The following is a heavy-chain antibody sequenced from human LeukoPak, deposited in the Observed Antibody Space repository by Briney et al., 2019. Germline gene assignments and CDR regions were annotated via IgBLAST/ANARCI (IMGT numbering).Heavy chain of an antibody. Sequence: GGSLRLSCAASGFTFSSYAMHWVRQAPGKGLEWVAVISYDGSNKYYADSVKGRFTISRDNSKNTLYLQMNNLRAEDTAVYYCARSYSRSGHYLALFDYWGQGTLVTVSS. CDR2: ISYDGSNK. CDR1: GFTFSSYA. J-gene: IGHJ4*02. V-gene: IGHV3-30-3*01. D-gene: IGHD3-3*01. CDR3: ARSYSRSGHYLALFDY.